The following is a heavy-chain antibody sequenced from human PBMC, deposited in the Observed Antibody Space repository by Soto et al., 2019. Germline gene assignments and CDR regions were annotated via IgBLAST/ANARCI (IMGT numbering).Heavy chain of an antibody. CDR3: ARDGGGYSYDAFDI. D-gene: IGHD5-18*01. V-gene: IGHV3-21*01. CDR2: ISSSSSYI. CDR1: GFTCRSYA. J-gene: IGHJ3*02. Sequence: GSLRLSSTASGFTCRSYAMSWVRQATGKGLEWVSSISSSSSYIYYADSVKGRFTISRDNAKNSLYLQMNSLRAEDTAVYYCARDGGGYSYDAFDIWGQGTMVTVSS.